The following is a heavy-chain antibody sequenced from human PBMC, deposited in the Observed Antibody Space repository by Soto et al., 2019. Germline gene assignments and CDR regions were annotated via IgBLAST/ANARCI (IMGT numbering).Heavy chain of an antibody. V-gene: IGHV1-69*02. CDR3: ARTQGIVVVPAATNYYYYGMDV. CDR1: GGTFSSYT. CDR2: IIPILGIA. Sequence: SVKVSCKASGGTFSSYTISWVRQAPGQGLEWMGRIIPILGIANYAQKFQGRVTITADKSTSTAYMELSSLRSEDTAVYYCARTQGIVVVPAATNYYYYGMDVWG. J-gene: IGHJ6*02. D-gene: IGHD2-2*01.